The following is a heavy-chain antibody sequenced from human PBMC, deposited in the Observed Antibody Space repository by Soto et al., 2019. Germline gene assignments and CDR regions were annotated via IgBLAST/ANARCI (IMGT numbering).Heavy chain of an antibody. CDR1: GFSLSANGVG. V-gene: IGHV2-5*01. Sequence: SGPTLVNPTQTLTLTYALSGFSLSANGVGVGWIRQPPGGAREWLAIIYWNDGTSIRPTLQSRLSISKDTSKNQVVLSLTNMDPRDTGTYYCARKISVFYWKFDPWGPGAKVTVSS. J-gene: IGHJ5*02. CDR2: IYWNDGT. D-gene: IGHD3-22*01. CDR3: ARKISVFYWKFDP.